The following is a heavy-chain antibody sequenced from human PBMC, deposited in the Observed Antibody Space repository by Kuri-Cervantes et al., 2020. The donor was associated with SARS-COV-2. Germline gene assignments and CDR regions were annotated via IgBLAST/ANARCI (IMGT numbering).Heavy chain of an antibody. CDR2: IYYSGST. J-gene: IGHJ5*02. V-gene: IGHV4-38-2*02. CDR3: ARGIVVVPAAIRGELYNWFDP. CDR1: GYSISSGYY. Sequence: GSLRLSCTVSGYSISSGYYWGWIRQPPGKGLEWIGSIYYSGSTYYNPSLKSRVTISVDTSKNQFSLKLSSVTAADTAVYYCARGIVVVPAAIRGELYNWFDPWGQGTLVTVSS. D-gene: IGHD2-2*02.